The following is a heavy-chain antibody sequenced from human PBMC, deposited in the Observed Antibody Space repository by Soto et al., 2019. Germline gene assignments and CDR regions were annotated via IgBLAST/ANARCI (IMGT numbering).Heavy chain of an antibody. J-gene: IGHJ4*02. CDR3: ARGFAIGWYTYFFDL. CDR2: LYYTGST. V-gene: IGHV4-59*08. Sequence: SETLSLTCTVSGASIIGYHWGWIRQPPGKGLEWIGYLYYTGSTHYNPSLKSRVTMSVDTSKNQFSLKLNSVTAADTAVYYCARGFAIGWYTYFFDLWGQGPLVTVS. CDR1: GASIIGYH. D-gene: IGHD6-19*01.